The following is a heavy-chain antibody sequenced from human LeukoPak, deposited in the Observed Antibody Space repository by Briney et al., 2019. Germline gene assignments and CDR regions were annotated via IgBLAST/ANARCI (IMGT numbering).Heavy chain of an antibody. D-gene: IGHD6-13*01. V-gene: IGHV1-2*02. J-gene: IGHJ6*03. Sequence: ASVKVSCKASGYPFNDFYIHWVRQAPGQGLEWMGWINPKRGGTKYAQKFQGRVTMTRDMSISTVYMELSRLRSDDTAVYYCARLLPRIAGVRTYYMDVWGKGTTVTVSS. CDR3: ARLLPRIAGVRTYYMDV. CDR2: INPKRGGT. CDR1: GYPFNDFY.